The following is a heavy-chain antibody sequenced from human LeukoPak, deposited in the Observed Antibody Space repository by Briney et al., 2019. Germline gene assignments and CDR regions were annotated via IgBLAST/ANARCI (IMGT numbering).Heavy chain of an antibody. V-gene: IGHV4-59*08. D-gene: IGHD6-13*01. J-gene: IGHJ4*02. Sequence: SETLSLTCTVSGGSISSYYWNWIRQPPGKGLEWIGYIYYSGSTNYNPSLKSRVTISVDTSKNQFSLKLSSVTAADTAVYYCASSSSWYLFDYWGQGTLVTVSS. CDR1: GGSISSYY. CDR2: IYYSGST. CDR3: ASSSSWYLFDY.